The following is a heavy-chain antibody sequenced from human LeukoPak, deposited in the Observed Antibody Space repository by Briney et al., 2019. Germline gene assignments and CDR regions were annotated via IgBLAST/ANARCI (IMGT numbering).Heavy chain of an antibody. Sequence: PSETLSLTCAVYGGSFSGYYWTWIRQPPGKGLEWIGEINHSGSTKYNPSLKSRVTISEDRSKNQFSLKMTSVTAADTAVYYCARGDWRSGYYFLFDYWGQGTLVTVSS. CDR2: INHSGST. J-gene: IGHJ4*02. V-gene: IGHV4-34*01. CDR1: GGSFSGYY. D-gene: IGHD3-22*01. CDR3: ARGDWRSGYYFLFDY.